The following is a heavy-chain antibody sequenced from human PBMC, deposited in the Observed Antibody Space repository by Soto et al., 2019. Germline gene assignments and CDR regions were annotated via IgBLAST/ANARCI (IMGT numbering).Heavy chain of an antibody. J-gene: IGHJ4*02. CDR1: GGSISSGDYY. D-gene: IGHD4-4*01. V-gene: IGHV4-30-4*01. CDR2: IYYSGST. CDR3: ARAGVTLGFDY. Sequence: LSLTCTVSGGSISSGDYYWSWIRQPPGKGLEWIGYIYYSGSTYYNPSLKSRVTISVDTSKNQFSLKLSSVTAADTAAYYCARAGVTLGFDYWGQGTLVTVSS.